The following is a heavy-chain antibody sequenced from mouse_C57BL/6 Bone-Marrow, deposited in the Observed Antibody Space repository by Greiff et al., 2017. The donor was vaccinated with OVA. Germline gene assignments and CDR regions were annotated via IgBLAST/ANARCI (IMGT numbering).Heavy chain of an antibody. V-gene: IGHV1-15*01. D-gene: IGHD2-4*01. CDR3: TRSGYDYDWFAY. J-gene: IGHJ3*01. CDR1: GYTFTDYE. CDR2: IDPETGGT. Sequence: VQLQQSGAELVRPGASVTLSCKASGYTFTDYEMHWVKQTPVHGLEWIGAIDPETGGTAYNQKFKGKAILTADKSSSTAYMELRILTSEDSAVYYCTRSGYDYDWFAYWGQGTLVTVSA.